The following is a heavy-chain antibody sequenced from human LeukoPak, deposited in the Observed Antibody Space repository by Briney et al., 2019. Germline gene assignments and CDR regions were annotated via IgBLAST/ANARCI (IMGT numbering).Heavy chain of an antibody. V-gene: IGHV4-34*01. CDR3: ARARIATYHYYYMDV. Sequence: PSETLSLTCAVYGGSFSGYYWSWIRQPPGKGLEWIGEINHSGSTNYNPSLKSRVTISVDTSKNQFSLKLSSVTAADTAVYYCARARIATYHYYYMDVWGKGTTVTVSS. J-gene: IGHJ6*03. CDR1: GGSFSGYY. D-gene: IGHD6-13*01. CDR2: INHSGST.